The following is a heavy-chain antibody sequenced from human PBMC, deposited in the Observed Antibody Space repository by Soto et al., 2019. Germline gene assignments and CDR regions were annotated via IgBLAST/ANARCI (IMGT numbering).Heavy chain of an antibody. CDR1: GFTFSSYA. V-gene: IGHV3-23*01. Sequence: EVQLLESGGGLVQPGGSLRLSCAASGFTFSSYAMRWVRQAPGKGLEWVSVISGSGDSTYYADSVKGRFTTSRDNSQNTLYLQMNSLRAEDTAVYYCARRGSGSYYDYWGQGTLVTVSS. D-gene: IGHD1-26*01. CDR2: ISGSGDST. CDR3: ARRGSGSYYDY. J-gene: IGHJ4*02.